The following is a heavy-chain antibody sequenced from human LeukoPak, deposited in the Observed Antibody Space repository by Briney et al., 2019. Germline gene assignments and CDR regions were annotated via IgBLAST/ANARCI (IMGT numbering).Heavy chain of an antibody. D-gene: IGHD2-2*01. Sequence: PGGSLRLSCAASGFTFTSYAMSWVRQAPGKGLEWVSGISGSGGNTYYADSVKGRFTISRDNSKNTLYLQMSSLGAEDTAVYYCAKEAQGCSITSCYFDSWGQGNLVTVSS. CDR2: ISGSGGNT. J-gene: IGHJ4*02. V-gene: IGHV3-23*01. CDR1: GFTFTSYA. CDR3: AKEAQGCSITSCYFDS.